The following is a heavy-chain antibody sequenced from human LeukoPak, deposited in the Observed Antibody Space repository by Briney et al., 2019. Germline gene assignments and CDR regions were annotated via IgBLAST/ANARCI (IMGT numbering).Heavy chain of an antibody. Sequence: GESLKISCQGSGFTSYWIGWVRQMPGKGLEWMGIIYPGDSDTKYSPSFQGQVTMSVDKSISTAYLQWSSLKASDTAMYYCAISHGDGYSLGYWGQGTLVTVSS. CDR2: IYPGDSDT. CDR3: AISHGDGYSLGY. V-gene: IGHV5-51*01. D-gene: IGHD5-24*01. J-gene: IGHJ4*02. CDR1: GFTSYW.